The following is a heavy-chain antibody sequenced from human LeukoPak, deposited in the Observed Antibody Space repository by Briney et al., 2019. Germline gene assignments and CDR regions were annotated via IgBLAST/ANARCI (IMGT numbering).Heavy chain of an antibody. V-gene: IGHV1-2*06. J-gene: IGHJ4*02. CDR2: INPNSGGT. Sequence: ASVKVSCKASGYTFTGYYMHWVRQAPGQGLEWMGRINPNSGGTNYAQKLQGRVTMTTATSISTAYMELGRLRSGDTAVYCCGRDKATMRWGQGTLVTVSS. CDR3: GRDKATMR. CDR1: GYTFTGYY.